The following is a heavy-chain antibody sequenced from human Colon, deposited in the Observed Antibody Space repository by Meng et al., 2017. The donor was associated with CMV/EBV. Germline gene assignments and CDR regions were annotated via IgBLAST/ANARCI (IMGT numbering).Heavy chain of an antibody. V-gene: IGHV6-1*01. CDR1: GDSVSRDTVG. D-gene: IGHD2-8*01. J-gene: IGHJ4*02. CDR3: ARRHFTNWFYLDS. CDR2: TYCRSRWLH. Sequence: SCAISGDSVSRDTVGWNWIRLSPSRGLEWLGRTYCRSRWLHDYAEFVKSRVRIDADTSKNEVSLRLESVTPEDTAVYYCARRHFTNWFYLDSWGQGTLVTVSS.